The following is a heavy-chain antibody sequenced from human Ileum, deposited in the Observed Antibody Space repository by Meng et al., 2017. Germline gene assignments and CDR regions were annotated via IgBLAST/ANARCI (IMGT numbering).Heavy chain of an antibody. CDR2: INPDGSNT. D-gene: IGHD7-27*01. J-gene: IGHJ4*02. CDR1: GFGFRSYW. V-gene: IGHV3-74*03. Sequence: EGNVWVSGGGLVQPGGSLGLSCAASGFGFRSYWMHWFRQVPGKGLVWVSRINPDGSNTKYADFVKGRFTISRDNAKNTLYLQLNSLGAEDTAIYYCAKDIHWGASDYWGQGTLVTVSS. CDR3: AKDIHWGASDY.